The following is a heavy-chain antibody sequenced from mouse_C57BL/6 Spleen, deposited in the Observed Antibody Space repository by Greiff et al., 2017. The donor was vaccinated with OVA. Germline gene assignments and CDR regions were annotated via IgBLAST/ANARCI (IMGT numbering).Heavy chain of an antibody. V-gene: IGHV14-4*01. CDR1: GFNIKDDY. CDR3: TTIGSGYVGDD. Sequence: VQLKQSGAELVRPGASVKLSCTASGFNIKDDYMHWVKQRPEQGLEWIGWIDPENGDTEYASKFQGKATITADTSSNTAYLQRSSLTSEDTAVYYCTTIGSGYVGDDWGQGTTLTVSS. CDR2: IDPENGDT. J-gene: IGHJ2*01. D-gene: IGHD3-2*02.